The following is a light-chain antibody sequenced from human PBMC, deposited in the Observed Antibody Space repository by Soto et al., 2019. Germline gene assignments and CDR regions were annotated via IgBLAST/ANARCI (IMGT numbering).Light chain of an antibody. V-gene: IGKV1-12*01. CDR1: QDISSW. CDR2: TAS. J-gene: IGKJ1*01. Sequence: DIQMTQSPSSVSASVGDRVTITCRASQDISSWLAWYQQKPGKAPHLLIYTASSLQSGVPSRFSGSGSGTDFTLTINSLRPEDVETYYCQQTNSFPRTFGQGTKVDIK. CDR3: QQTNSFPRT.